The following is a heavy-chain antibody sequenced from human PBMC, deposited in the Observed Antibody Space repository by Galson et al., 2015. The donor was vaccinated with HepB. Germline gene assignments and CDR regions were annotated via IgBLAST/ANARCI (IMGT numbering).Heavy chain of an antibody. Sequence: SVKVSCKASGYTFTSYAMHWVRQAPGQRLEWMGWINAGNGNTKYSQKFQGRVTITRDTSASTAYMELSSLRSEDTAVYYCAREYNGGSYYFDYWGQGTLVTVSS. D-gene: IGHD1-14*01. J-gene: IGHJ4*02. CDR3: AREYNGGSYYFDY. V-gene: IGHV1-3*01. CDR2: INAGNGNT. CDR1: GYTFTSYA.